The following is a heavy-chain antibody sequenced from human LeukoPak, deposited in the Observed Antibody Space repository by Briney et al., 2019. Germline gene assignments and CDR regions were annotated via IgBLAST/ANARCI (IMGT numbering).Heavy chain of an antibody. V-gene: IGHV4-39*01. Sequence: PSESLSLTCTVSGGSISSSSYYWGWIRPPPGKGLEWIGSIYYSGSTYYNPSLKSRVTISVDTSKNQFSLKLSSVTAADTAVYYCARICGGDCYYYYYYGMDVWGQGTTVTVSS. CDR2: IYYSGST. CDR3: ARICGGDCYYYYYYGMDV. J-gene: IGHJ6*02. CDR1: GGSISSSSYY. D-gene: IGHD2-21*02.